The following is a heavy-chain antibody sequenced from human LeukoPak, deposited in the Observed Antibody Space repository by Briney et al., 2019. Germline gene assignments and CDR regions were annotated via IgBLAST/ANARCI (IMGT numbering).Heavy chain of an antibody. Sequence: GGSLRLSCAASGFTVSSNYMSWVRQAPGKGLEWVSVIYSGGSTYYADSVKGRFTISRDNSKDTLYLQMNSLRAEDTAVYYCARAVRGVMYYFDYWGQGILVTVSS. J-gene: IGHJ4*02. V-gene: IGHV3-66*01. D-gene: IGHD3-10*01. CDR3: ARAVRGVMYYFDY. CDR1: GFTVSSNY. CDR2: IYSGGST.